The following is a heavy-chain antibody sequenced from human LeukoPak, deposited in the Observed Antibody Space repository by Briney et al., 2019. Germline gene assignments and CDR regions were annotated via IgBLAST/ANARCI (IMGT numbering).Heavy chain of an antibody. D-gene: IGHD3-3*01. Sequence: GGSLRLSCAASGFTFSSYEMNWVRKAPGKGLEWVSYISSSGSTIYYADSVKGRFTISRDNAKNSLYLQMNSLRAEDTAVYYCARTYYDFWSGYFHTQKSGAFDIWGQGTMVTVSS. CDR1: GFTFSSYE. J-gene: IGHJ3*02. CDR2: ISSSGSTI. CDR3: ARTYYDFWSGYFHTQKSGAFDI. V-gene: IGHV3-48*03.